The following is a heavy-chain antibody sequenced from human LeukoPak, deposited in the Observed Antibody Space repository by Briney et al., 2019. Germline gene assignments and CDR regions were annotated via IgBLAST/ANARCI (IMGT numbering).Heavy chain of an antibody. CDR1: GFTFSSYW. CDR3: AKVVQGGFSYGHFDY. D-gene: IGHD5-18*01. Sequence: GGSLRLSCAASGFTFSSYWMSWVRQAPGKGLEWVANIKQDGSEKYYVDSVKGRFTISRDNAKTSLYLQMNSLRAEDTAVYYCAKVVQGGFSYGHFDYWGPGTLVTVSS. CDR2: IKQDGSEK. V-gene: IGHV3-7*01. J-gene: IGHJ4*02.